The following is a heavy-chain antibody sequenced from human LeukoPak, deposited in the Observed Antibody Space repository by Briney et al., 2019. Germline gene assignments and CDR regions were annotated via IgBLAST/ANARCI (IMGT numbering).Heavy chain of an antibody. J-gene: IGHJ6*02. D-gene: IGHD3-22*01. CDR2: ISWNSGSI. CDR3: ASTPDYYDSSGYYGMDV. V-gene: IGHV3-9*01. CDR1: GFTFDDYA. Sequence: GRSLRLSCAASGFTFDDYAMHWVRQAPGKGLEWDSGISWNSGSIGYADSVKGRFTISRDNAKNSLYLQMNSLRAEDTALYYCASTPDYYDSSGYYGMDVWGQGTTVTVSS.